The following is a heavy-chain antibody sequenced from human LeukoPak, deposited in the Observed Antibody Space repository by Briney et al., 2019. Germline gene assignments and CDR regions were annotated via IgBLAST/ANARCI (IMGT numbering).Heavy chain of an antibody. D-gene: IGHD3-22*01. J-gene: IGHJ3*02. Sequence: SQTLSLTCAVSRASLSSGGFAWSWIRQSPGKGLNWIGYIYYSGNTHYNPSLKSRVSISVDTSKNHLSLKLSSVTAADTAVYYCARAYYYDSNGYYDAFDIWGQGTMVTVSS. V-gene: IGHV4-30-4*07. CDR1: RASLSSGGFA. CDR2: IYYSGNT. CDR3: ARAYYYDSNGYYDAFDI.